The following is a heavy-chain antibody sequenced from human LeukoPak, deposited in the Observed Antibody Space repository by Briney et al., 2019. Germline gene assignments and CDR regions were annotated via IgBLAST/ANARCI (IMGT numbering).Heavy chain of an antibody. D-gene: IGHD3-16*01. CDR1: GFTFSSYA. J-gene: IGHJ3*02. CDR3: AAGLRFDSGAFDI. V-gene: IGHV3-23*01. CDR2: ISGSGGST. Sequence: GGSLRLSCAASGFTFSSYAMSWVPQAPGKGLEWVSAISGSGGSTYYADSVKGRFTISRDNSKNTLYLQMNSLRAEDTAVYYCAAGLRFDSGAFDIWGQGTMVTVSS.